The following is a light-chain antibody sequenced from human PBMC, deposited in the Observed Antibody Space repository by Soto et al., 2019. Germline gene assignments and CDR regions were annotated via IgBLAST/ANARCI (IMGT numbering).Light chain of an antibody. CDR2: YDD. J-gene: IGLJ1*01. CDR3: AAWDDSLNGYV. CDR1: SSNIGNNG. Sequence: QSVLTQPPSVSEAPNQRVTISCSGNSSNIGNNGGNWYQHFPGEPPILLIYYDDLLSSGVSDRFSGSRSGTSASLAIRGLQSEDEADYYCAAWDDSLNGYVFGIGTKVT. V-gene: IGLV1-36*01.